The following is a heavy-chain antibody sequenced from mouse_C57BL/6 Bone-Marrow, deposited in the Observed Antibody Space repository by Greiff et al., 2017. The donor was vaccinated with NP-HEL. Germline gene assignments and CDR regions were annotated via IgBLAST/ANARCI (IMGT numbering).Heavy chain of an antibody. V-gene: IGHV1-15*01. J-gene: IGHJ2*01. D-gene: IGHD1-1*01. Sequence: VQLVESGAELVRPGASVTLSCKASGYTFTDYEMHWVKQTPVHGLEWIGAIDPETGGTAYNQKSKGKAILTADKSSSTAYMELRSLTSEDSAVYYCTRSLLFDYWGQGTTLTVSS. CDR2: IDPETGGT. CDR1: GYTFTDYE. CDR3: TRSLLFDY.